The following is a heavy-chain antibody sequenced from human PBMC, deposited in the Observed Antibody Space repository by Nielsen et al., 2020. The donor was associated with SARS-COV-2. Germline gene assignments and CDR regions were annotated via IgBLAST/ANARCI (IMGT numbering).Heavy chain of an antibody. Sequence: ESLKISCTVSGYSISSDYYWGWIRQSPGKGLEWIGNIYHSGSTFYNPSLKSRVIISVDTSKNQFSLRLSSVTAADTAVYYCASRFFLDYWGQGTLVTVSS. D-gene: IGHD3-3*01. CDR1: GYSISSDYY. J-gene: IGHJ4*02. CDR2: IYHSGST. CDR3: ASRFFLDY. V-gene: IGHV4-38-2*02.